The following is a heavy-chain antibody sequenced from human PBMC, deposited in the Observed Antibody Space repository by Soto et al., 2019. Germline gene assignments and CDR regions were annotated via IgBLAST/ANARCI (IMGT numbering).Heavy chain of an antibody. D-gene: IGHD2-15*01. J-gene: IGHJ4*02. CDR1: GYTFTSYG. V-gene: IGHV1-18*01. Sequence: QVQLVQSGAEVKKPGASVKVSCKASGYTFTSYGISWVRQAPGQGLEWMGWISAYNGNTNYAQKLQGRVTMTTDTSTSTDYMELRRLRSDDTDVYYCAREYCSGGSCYAYDYWGQGTLVTVSS. CDR3: AREYCSGGSCYAYDY. CDR2: ISAYNGNT.